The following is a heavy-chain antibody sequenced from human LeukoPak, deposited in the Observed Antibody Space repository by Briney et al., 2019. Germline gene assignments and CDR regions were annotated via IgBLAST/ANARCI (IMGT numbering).Heavy chain of an antibody. V-gene: IGHV3-30-3*01. CDR2: ISYDGSNK. CDR3: ARGPRRGGSSGYLLY. CDR1: GFTFSSYA. J-gene: IGHJ4*02. Sequence: GGSLRLSCAASGFTFSSYAMHWVRQAPGKGLEWVAVISYDGSNKYYADSVKGRFTISRDNSKNTLYLQMNSLRAEDTAVYYCARGPRRGGSSGYLLYWGQGTLVTVSS. D-gene: IGHD3-22*01.